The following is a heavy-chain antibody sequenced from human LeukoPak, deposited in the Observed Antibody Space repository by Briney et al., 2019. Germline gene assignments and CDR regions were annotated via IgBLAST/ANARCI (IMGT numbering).Heavy chain of an antibody. CDR2: IKEDGSEE. Sequence: GGSLRLSCAASGFTFSSYWMSWVRQAPGKGLECVANIKEDGSEEYYVDSVKGRFSISRDNAKNSLYLQMNSLRAEDTAVYYCARDWLAGNPYHAFDLWGRGTMVTVSS. CDR1: GFTFSSYW. J-gene: IGHJ3*01. D-gene: IGHD3-22*01. CDR3: ARDWLAGNPYHAFDL. V-gene: IGHV3-7*01.